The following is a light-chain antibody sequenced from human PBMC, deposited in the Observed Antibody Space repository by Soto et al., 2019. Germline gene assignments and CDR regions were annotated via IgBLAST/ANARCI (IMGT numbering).Light chain of an antibody. V-gene: IGLV2-11*01. CDR1: SSDVGRYNY. CDR3: CSYADSYILV. J-gene: IGLJ3*02. CDR2: GVN. Sequence: QSVLTQPRSVSGSPGQSVTISCTGTSSDVGRYNYVSWYQHHPGKAPKLMIYGVNERPSGVPDRFSGSKSGNTASLTISGLQAEDEADYHCCSYADSYILVFGGGTKLTVL.